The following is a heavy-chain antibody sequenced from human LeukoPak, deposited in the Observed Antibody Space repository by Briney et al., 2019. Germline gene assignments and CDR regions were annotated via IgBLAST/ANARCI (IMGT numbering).Heavy chain of an antibody. J-gene: IGHJ3*02. CDR1: GVTLIDHH. Sequence: GGSLRLSLAAFGVTLIDHHMDWGGQAPGKGLGGVGRTRSKARRYTTEFAASVKGRFAIARDDSKNSMYLQMDNLKTEDTAVYYCTRDGGVGANTAFDIWGQGTLVTVSS. CDR2: TRSKARRYTT. CDR3: TRDGGVGANTAFDI. D-gene: IGHD1-26*01. V-gene: IGHV3-72*01.